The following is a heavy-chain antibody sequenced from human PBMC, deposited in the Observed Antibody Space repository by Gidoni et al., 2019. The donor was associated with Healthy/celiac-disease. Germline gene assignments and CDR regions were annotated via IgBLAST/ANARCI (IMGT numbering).Heavy chain of an antibody. CDR2: IYYSGST. Sequence: QVQLQESGPGLVKPSQTLSLTCTVSGGSISSGDYYWSWIRQPPGKGLEWIGYIYYSGSTYYNPSLKSRVTISVDTSKNQFSLKLSSVTAADTAVYYCASAHSGSYYKAWVNWFDPWGQGTLVTVSS. J-gene: IGHJ5*02. V-gene: IGHV4-30-4*01. CDR1: GGSISSGDYY. D-gene: IGHD3-10*01. CDR3: ASAHSGSYYKAWVNWFDP.